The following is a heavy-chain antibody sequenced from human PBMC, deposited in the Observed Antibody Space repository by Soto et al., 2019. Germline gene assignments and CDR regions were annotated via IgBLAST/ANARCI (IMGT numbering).Heavy chain of an antibody. CDR2: IIPILGIA. V-gene: IGHV1-69*04. CDR1: GGTFSSYA. Sequence: SVKVSCKASGGTFSSYAISWVRQAPGQGLEWMGRIIPILGIANYAQKFQGRVTITADKSTSTAYMELSSLRSEDTAVYYCVRDHTMVYAPNVWFDPWGQGTLVTVSS. D-gene: IGHD2-8*01. J-gene: IGHJ5*02. CDR3: VRDHTMVYAPNVWFDP.